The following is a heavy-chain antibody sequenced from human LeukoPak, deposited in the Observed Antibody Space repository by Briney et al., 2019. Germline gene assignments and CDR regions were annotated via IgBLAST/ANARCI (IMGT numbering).Heavy chain of an antibody. V-gene: IGHV4-59*01. CDR2: IYDSGSA. CDR1: RGSISNYY. CDR3: ARDSGAFYDTSGWYFDL. D-gene: IGHD3-22*01. J-gene: IGHJ2*01. Sequence: PSETLSLTCTVSRGSISNYYWSWIRQPPGKGLEWSGHIYDSGSAKYNPSLKNRVTISLDMSKKQFSLRLRSVTAADTAVYYCARDSGAFYDTSGWYFDLWGRGTLVAVSS.